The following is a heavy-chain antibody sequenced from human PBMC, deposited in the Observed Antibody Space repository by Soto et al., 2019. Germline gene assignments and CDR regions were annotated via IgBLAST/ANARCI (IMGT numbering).Heavy chain of an antibody. CDR1: GGSISSSNW. J-gene: IGHJ4*02. V-gene: IGHV4-4*02. CDR2: IYHSGST. Sequence: SETLSLTCAVSGGSISSSNWWSWVRQPPGKGLEWIGEIYHSGSTNYNPSLKSRVTISVDRSKNQFSLKLSSVTAADTAVYYCARAMVGYCGGECYSYDYWGQGTLVTVYS. D-gene: IGHD2-21*01. CDR3: ARAMVGYCGGECYSYDY.